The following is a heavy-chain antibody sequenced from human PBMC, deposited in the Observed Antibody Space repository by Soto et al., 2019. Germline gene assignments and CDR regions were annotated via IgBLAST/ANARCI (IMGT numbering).Heavy chain of an antibody. CDR3: ARGGSHNWYFDL. CDR1: GFTFSRYW. J-gene: IGHJ2*01. CDR2: INSDGSST. V-gene: IGHV3-74*01. Sequence: EVQLVESGGGLVQPGGSLRLSCAASGFTFSRYWMHWVRQAPGKGLVWVSRINSDGSSTSYADSVKGRFTISRDNAKNRLDLQVNTLRAEDTAVYYCARGGSHNWYFDLWGRGTLVTVSS. D-gene: IGHD1-26*01.